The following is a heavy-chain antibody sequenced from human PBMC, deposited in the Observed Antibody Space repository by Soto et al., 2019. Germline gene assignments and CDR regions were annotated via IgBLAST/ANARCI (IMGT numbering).Heavy chain of an antibody. CDR1: GGSISSGDYY. J-gene: IGHJ6*02. V-gene: IGHV4-30-4*01. CDR2: IYYSGST. Sequence: SETLSLACTVSGGSISSGDYYWSWIRQPPGRVREWIGYIYYSGSTYYNPSLKSRVTISVDTSKNQFSRNLSSVTAADTAVYYCARVVVVTAPGMDVGGQGTTVTVSS. CDR3: ARVVVVTAPGMDV. D-gene: IGHD2-21*02.